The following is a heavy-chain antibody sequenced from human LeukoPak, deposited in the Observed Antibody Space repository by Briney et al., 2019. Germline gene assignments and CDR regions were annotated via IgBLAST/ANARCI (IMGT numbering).Heavy chain of an antibody. J-gene: IGHJ5*02. V-gene: IGHV3-33*01. Sequence: GGSLRLSCAASGFTFSSYGMHWVRQAPGKGLEWVAVIWYDGSNKYYADSVKGRFTISRDNSKNTLYLQMNSLRGEDTAVYYCAIGGYSYGDGDWFDPWGQGTLVTVSS. CDR1: GFTFSSYG. CDR3: AIGGYSYGDGDWFDP. CDR2: IWYDGSNK. D-gene: IGHD5-18*01.